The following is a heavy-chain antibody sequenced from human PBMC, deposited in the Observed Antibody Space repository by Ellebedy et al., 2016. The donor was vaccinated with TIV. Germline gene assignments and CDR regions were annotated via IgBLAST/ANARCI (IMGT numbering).Heavy chain of an antibody. CDR3: EKYLTGWKVDY. V-gene: IGHV3-23*01. J-gene: IGHJ4*02. Sequence: PGGSLRLSCAASGFTFSSYAMSWVRQAPGKGLEWVSAIVGSGGTTYYADSVKGRFTVSRDNSKNTLYLQMNSLRAEDTAVYYCEKYLTGWKVDYWGPGTLVTVSS. D-gene: IGHD3-9*01. CDR2: IVGSGGTT. CDR1: GFTFSSYA.